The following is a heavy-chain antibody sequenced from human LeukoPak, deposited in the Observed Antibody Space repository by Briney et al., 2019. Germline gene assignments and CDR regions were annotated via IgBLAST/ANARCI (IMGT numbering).Heavy chain of an antibody. V-gene: IGHV4-34*01. CDR3: ARDYYYGMDV. CDR2: INHSGST. Sequence: SGTLSLTCAVYGGSFSGYYWSWIRQPPGKGLEWIGEINHSGSTNYNPSLKSRVTISVDTSKNQFSLKLSSVTAADTAVYYCARDYYYGMDVWGKGTTVTVSS. CDR1: GGSFSGYY. J-gene: IGHJ6*04.